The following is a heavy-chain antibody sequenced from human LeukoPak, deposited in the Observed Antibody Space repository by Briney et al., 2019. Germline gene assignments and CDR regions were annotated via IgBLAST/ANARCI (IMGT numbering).Heavy chain of an antibody. J-gene: IGHJ4*02. Sequence: SETLSLTCAVYGGSFSGYYWSWIRQPPGKGLEWIGEINHSGSTNYDPSLKSRVTISVDTSKNQFSLKLSSVTAADTAVYYCAAGTYYYDSSGYYGPLFDYWGQGTLVTVSS. CDR1: GGSFSGYY. D-gene: IGHD3-22*01. V-gene: IGHV4-34*01. CDR3: AAGTYYYDSSGYYGPLFDY. CDR2: INHSGST.